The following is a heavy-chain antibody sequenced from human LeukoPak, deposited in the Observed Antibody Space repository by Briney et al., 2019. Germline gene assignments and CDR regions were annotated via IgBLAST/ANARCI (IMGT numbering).Heavy chain of an antibody. CDR1: GDSVSNNY. CDR3: ARFSVAAAGTGWFDP. V-gene: IGHV4-59*02. Sequence: SETLSLTCTVSGDSVSNNYWNWIRQPPGKGLELIGYIYYSGSTNYNPSLKSRVTISVDTSKNQLSLKLSSVTAGDTAVYYCARFSVAAAGTGWFDPWGQGTLVTVSA. D-gene: IGHD6-13*01. J-gene: IGHJ5*02. CDR2: IYYSGST.